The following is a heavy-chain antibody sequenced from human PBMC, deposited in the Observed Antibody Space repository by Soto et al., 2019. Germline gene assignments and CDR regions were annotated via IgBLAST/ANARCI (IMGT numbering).Heavy chain of an antibody. Sequence: QVQLVQSGAEVKKPGSSVKVSCKASGFTFTSYALSWVRQAPGQGPEWMGGIIPFFGTPNYAQKFQGRVTITADKSTSTFCMDLSGLKSEDTAFYYCAREKGAYYSHFAYWGQGTLVTVSS. V-gene: IGHV1-69*06. CDR1: GFTFTSYA. D-gene: IGHD3-22*01. CDR3: AREKGAYYSHFAY. J-gene: IGHJ4*02. CDR2: IIPFFGTP.